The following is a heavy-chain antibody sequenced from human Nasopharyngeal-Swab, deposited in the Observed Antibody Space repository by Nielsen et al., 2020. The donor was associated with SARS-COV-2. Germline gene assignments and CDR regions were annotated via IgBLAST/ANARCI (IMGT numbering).Heavy chain of an antibody. CDR3: ARDSHRCGYDSCYFDT. D-gene: IGHD3-16*01. V-gene: IGHV3-21*01. CDR2: SGRTSRHI. CDR1: GFTFSHYT. J-gene: IGHJ4*01. Sequence: GESLKISCAVSGFTFSHYTMNSVRQAPGKGLEWVSSSGRTSRHIYYADSVKGRFTISRDNAQNSLVLQMDSLRADDTGVYYCARDSHRCGYDSCYFDTWGHGTLVIVSS.